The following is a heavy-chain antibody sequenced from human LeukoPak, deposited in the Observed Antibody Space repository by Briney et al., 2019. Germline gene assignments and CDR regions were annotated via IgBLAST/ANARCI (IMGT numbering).Heavy chain of an antibody. CDR2: ISAYNGNT. V-gene: IGHV1-18*04. D-gene: IGHD5-18*01. Sequence: VASVKVSCKASGYTFTSYYMHWVRQAPGQGLEWMGWISAYNGNTNYAQKLQGRVTMTTDTSTSTAYMELRSLRSDDTAVYYCARYSYGPNYYYYMDVWGKGTTVTVSS. CDR1: GYTFTSYY. CDR3: ARYSYGPNYYYYMDV. J-gene: IGHJ6*03.